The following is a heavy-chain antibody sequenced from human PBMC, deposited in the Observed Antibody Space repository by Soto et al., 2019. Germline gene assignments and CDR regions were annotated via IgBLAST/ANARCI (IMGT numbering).Heavy chain of an antibody. CDR3: AKGAVAGTPTSYYYYGMDV. CDR1: GGTLGTYA. CDR2: IIPIFGTV. V-gene: IGHV1-69*12. Sequence: QVQRLQSGAEVKKPGSSVRVSCEASGGTLGTYATSWGRQAPGQGLEGRGGIIPIFGTVNYAQKFQGRVTITADESTTTVYMDLRSLRSEDTAVYYCAKGAVAGTPTSYYYYGMDVWGQGTTVTVSS. J-gene: IGHJ6*02. D-gene: IGHD6-19*01.